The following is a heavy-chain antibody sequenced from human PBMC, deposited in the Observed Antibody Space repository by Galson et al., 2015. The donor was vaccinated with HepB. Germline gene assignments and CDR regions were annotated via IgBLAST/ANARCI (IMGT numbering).Heavy chain of an antibody. CDR1: GFTFSNYA. D-gene: IGHD3-10*01. CDR2: ITDGGDTT. J-gene: IGHJ4*02. Sequence: SLRLSCAASGFTFSNYAMSWVRQAPGKGLEWVSGITDGGDTTSYADSVEGRFTISRDNSKNTVHVQMNSLRAEDTAIYYCPRGRASRTYLGDYWGRGTLVTVSP. V-gene: IGHV3-23*01. CDR3: PRGRASRTYLGDY.